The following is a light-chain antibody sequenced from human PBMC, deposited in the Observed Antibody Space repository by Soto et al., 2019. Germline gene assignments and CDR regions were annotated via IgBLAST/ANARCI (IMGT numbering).Light chain of an antibody. J-gene: IGLJ1*01. V-gene: IGLV1-40*01. CDR1: SSNIGAGYD. Sequence: QSVLTQPPSVSGAPGQRVTISCTGSSSNIGAGYDVHWYQQLLGTAPKLLIYGNSNRPSGVPDRFSGSKSGTSASLAITGLQAEDEADYYCQSHDSSLSAYVFGTGTKVTVL. CDR3: QSHDSSLSAYV. CDR2: GNS.